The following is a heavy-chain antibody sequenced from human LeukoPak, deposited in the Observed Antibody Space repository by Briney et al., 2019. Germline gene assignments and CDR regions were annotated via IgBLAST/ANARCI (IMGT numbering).Heavy chain of an antibody. V-gene: IGHV1-2*02. CDR1: GYTFSGYY. J-gene: IGHJ6*03. D-gene: IGHD2-8*01. CDR2: INPNSGGT. Sequence: ASVKVSCKASGYTFSGYYMHWVRQAPGQGLEWMGWINPNSGGTNYAQKFQGRVTMTRDTSISTAYMELSRLRSDDTAVYYCARAPTMMVYYYYYMDVWGKGTTVTVSS. CDR3: ARAPTMMVYYYYYMDV.